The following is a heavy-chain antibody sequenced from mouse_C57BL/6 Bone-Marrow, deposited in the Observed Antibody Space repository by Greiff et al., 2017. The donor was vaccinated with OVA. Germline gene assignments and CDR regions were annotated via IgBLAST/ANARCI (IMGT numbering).Heavy chain of an antibody. CDR1: GYTFTDYN. D-gene: IGHD1-1*01. Sequence: GAGRGGRGAGGKGGGRSGGYTFTDYNMDWVKQCHGKSLEWIGDINPNNGGTIYNQKFKGKATLTVDKSSSTAYMELRSLTSEDTAVYYCARRLRWYFDVWGTGTTVTVSS. J-gene: IGHJ1*03. V-gene: IGHV1-18*01. CDR3: ARRLRWYFDV. CDR2: INPNNGGT.